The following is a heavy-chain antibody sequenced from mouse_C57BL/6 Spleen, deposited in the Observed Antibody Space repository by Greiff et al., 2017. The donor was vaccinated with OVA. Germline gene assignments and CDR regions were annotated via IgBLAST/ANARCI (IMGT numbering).Heavy chain of an antibody. D-gene: IGHD1-1*01. Sequence: EVKLMESGPELVKPGASVKMSCKASGYTFTDYHMHWVKQSHGKSLEWIGYINPNNGGTSYNQKFKGKATLTVNKSSSTAYMELRSLTSEDSAVYYCARVFITTVVGFDYWGQGTTLTVSS. CDR1: GYTFTDYH. CDR3: ARVFITTVVGFDY. V-gene: IGHV1-22*01. CDR2: INPNNGGT. J-gene: IGHJ2*01.